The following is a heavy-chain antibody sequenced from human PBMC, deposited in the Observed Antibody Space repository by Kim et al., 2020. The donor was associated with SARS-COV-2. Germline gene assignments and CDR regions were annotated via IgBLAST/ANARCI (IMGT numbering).Heavy chain of an antibody. CDR2: IYPGDSDT. V-gene: IGHV5-51*01. J-gene: IGHJ4*02. CDR3: ARADDYGGYYDSSGYLSHFDY. CDR1: GYSFTSYW. Sequence: GESLKISCKGSGYSFTSYWIGWVRQMPGKGLEWMGIIYPGDSDTRYSPSFQGQVTISADKSISTAYLQWSSLKASDTAMYYCARADDYGGYYDSSGYLSHFDYWGQGTLVTVSS. D-gene: IGHD3-22*01.